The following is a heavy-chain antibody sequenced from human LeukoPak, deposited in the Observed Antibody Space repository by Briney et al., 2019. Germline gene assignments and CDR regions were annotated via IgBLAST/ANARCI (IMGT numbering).Heavy chain of an antibody. D-gene: IGHD3-16*02. V-gene: IGHV3-53*01. CDR1: GFTVSSNY. J-gene: IGHJ4*02. Sequence: GGSLRLSCAASGFTVSSNYMSWVRQAPGKGLEWVSGVNGNGGSTSYADSVKGRFTIFRDNSKNTVYLQMNSLRVEDTAVYYCAKSLYGGCDYWGQGTVVTVSS. CDR3: AKSLYGGCDY. CDR2: VNGNGGST.